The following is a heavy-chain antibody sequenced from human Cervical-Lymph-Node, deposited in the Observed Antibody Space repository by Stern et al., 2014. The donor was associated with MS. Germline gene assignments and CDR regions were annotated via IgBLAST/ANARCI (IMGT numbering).Heavy chain of an antibody. D-gene: IGHD1-1*01. CDR3: ARDQLWYYYYGMDV. CDR1: GFTFSSYW. V-gene: IGHV3-74*01. CDR2: INSDGSST. Sequence: EVQLEESGGGLVQPGGSLRLSCAASGFTFSSYWMHWVRQAPGKGLVGVSRINSDGSSTSYADSVKGRFTISRDNAKNTLYLQMNSLRAEDTAVYYCARDQLWYYYYGMDVWGQGTTVTVSS. J-gene: IGHJ6*02.